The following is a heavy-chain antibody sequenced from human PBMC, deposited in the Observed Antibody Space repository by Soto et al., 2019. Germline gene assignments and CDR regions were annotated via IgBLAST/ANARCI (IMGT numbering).Heavy chain of an antibody. CDR2: IYRTGST. CDR3: ASRDPGTSVDY. V-gene: IGHV4-4*02. D-gene: IGHD1-7*01. J-gene: IGHJ4*02. Sequence: SETLSLTCAVFGGSFTSNNWWTWVRQPPGQGLEWIGEIYRTGSTNYNPSLKSRVTISLDKSENQFSLKVTSLTAADTAVYYCASRDPGTSVDYWGQGTLVTVSS. CDR1: GGSFTSNNW.